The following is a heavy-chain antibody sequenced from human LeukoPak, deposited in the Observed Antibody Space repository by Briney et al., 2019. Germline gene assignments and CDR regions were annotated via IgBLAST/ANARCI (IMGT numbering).Heavy chain of an antibody. CDR1: GFTFSSYS. J-gene: IGHJ4*02. D-gene: IGHD2-2*01. CDR3: ARGEHDLYCSSTSCYPVL. CDR2: INSSSSYI. V-gene: IGHV3-21*01. Sequence: PGGSLRLSFVASGFTFSSYSMNWVRQAPGKGLEWVSSINSSSSYIYYADAEKRRFTISRETDKNPLYLEMHSVRAEDPGVYPCARGEHDLYCSSTSCYPVLGGGGTLVTVSS.